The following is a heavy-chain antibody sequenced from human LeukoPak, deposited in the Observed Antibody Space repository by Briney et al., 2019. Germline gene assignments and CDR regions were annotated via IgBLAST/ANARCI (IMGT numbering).Heavy chain of an antibody. J-gene: IGHJ6*03. D-gene: IGHD6-13*01. CDR3: AKDSSSWSYMDV. CDR1: GFTFSSYG. Sequence: GGSLRLSCAASGFTFSSYGMHWVRQAPGKGLEWGAFIRYDGSNKYYADSVKGRFTISRDNSKNTLYLQMNSLRAEDTAVYYCAKDSSSWSYMDVWGKGTTVTISS. V-gene: IGHV3-30*02. CDR2: IRYDGSNK.